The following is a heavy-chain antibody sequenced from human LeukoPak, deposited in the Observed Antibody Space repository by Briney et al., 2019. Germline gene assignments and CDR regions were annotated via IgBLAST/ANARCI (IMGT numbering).Heavy chain of an antibody. CDR2: ISGSGGTT. J-gene: IGHJ4*02. V-gene: IGHV3-23*01. Sequence: GGSLRLSCAASGFTFSSYGMHWVRQAPGKGLEWVSAISGSGGTTYYADSVKGRFTISRDNSKNTLYLQMNGLRAEDTAVYYCAKDTSGSYFTGDYWGQGTLVTVSS. CDR3: AKDTSGSYFTGDY. D-gene: IGHD3-22*01. CDR1: GFTFSSYG.